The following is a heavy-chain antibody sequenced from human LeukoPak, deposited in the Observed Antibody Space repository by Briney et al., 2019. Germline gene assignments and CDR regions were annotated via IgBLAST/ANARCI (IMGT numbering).Heavy chain of an antibody. V-gene: IGHV3-74*01. D-gene: IGHD2/OR15-2a*01. Sequence: PGGSLRLSCAASGFTFSSYWMHWVRQAPGKGLLWVSRINSDGSMTRSADSVKGRFTISRDNAKNTLYLQMNSLRAEDTAVYYCARGGNRALDTTDYHTYNRFDPWGQGTLVTVSS. J-gene: IGHJ5*02. CDR1: GFTFSSYW. CDR2: INSDGSMT. CDR3: ARGGNRALDTTDYHTYNRFDP.